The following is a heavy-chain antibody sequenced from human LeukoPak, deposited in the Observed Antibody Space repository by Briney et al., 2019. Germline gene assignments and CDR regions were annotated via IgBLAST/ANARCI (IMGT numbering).Heavy chain of an antibody. Sequence: GGSLRLSCAAPGFTFSDYYMSWIRQAPGKGLEWVSYITGSTSFTNYADSVKGRFTISRDNAKNSLYLQINSLRAEDTAVYYCARVSGSYVFDYWGQGALVTVSS. CDR2: ITGSTSFT. J-gene: IGHJ4*02. CDR1: GFTFSDYY. V-gene: IGHV3-11*05. D-gene: IGHD1-26*01. CDR3: ARVSGSYVFDY.